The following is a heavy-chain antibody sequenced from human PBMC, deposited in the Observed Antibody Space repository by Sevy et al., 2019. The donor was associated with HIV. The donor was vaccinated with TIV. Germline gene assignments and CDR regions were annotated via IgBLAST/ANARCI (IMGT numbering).Heavy chain of an antibody. CDR3: ARIDYGDSKISREYYMGV. CDR2: ISSSSTYI. V-gene: IGHV3-21*01. Sequence: GGYLRLSCAASGFTFSTYSMNCVRQAPGKGLEWVSSISSSSTYIYYADSVKGRFTISRNNAKNSLFLQMNSLRAEDTGVHFCARIDYGDSKISREYYMGVWGKGTLVTVSS. D-gene: IGHD4-17*01. CDR1: GFTFSTYS. J-gene: IGHJ6*03.